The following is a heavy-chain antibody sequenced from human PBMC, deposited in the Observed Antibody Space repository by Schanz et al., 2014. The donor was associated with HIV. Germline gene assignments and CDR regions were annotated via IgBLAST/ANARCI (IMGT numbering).Heavy chain of an antibody. CDR3: ARGQPLVQRWFDP. CDR2: IWYDGSNK. Sequence: QVQLVESGGGVVQPGRSLRLSCAASGFTFRSYGMHWVRQAPGKGLEWVALIWYDGSNKIYADSVKGRFTISRDNSKNTLYLQMNSLRLEDTAVYYCARGQPLVQRWFDPWGQGTLVTVSS. J-gene: IGHJ5*02. CDR1: GFTFRSYG. V-gene: IGHV3-33*01. D-gene: IGHD6-13*01.